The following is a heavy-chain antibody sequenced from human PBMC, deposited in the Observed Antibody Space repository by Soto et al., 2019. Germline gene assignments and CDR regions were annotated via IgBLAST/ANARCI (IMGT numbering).Heavy chain of an antibody. CDR1: GFTFSDYY. Sequence: KPGGSLRLSCAASGFTFSDYYMSWIRQAPGKGLEWVSYISKSSTIIYYADSVKGRFTISRDNAKNSLYLQMNSLRAEGTAMYYCARDTDPRRIAGYFDSWGQGTLVTVSS. CDR3: ARDTDPRRIAGYFDS. D-gene: IGHD6-13*01. J-gene: IGHJ4*02. CDR2: ISKSSTII. V-gene: IGHV3-11*01.